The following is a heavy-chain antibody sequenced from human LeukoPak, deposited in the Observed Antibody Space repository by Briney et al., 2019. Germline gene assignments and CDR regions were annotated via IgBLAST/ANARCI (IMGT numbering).Heavy chain of an antibody. CDR2: ISAYNGNT. Sequence: VKVSSKAYGYTFTSYGISWVRQAPLQGLEWRGCISAYNGNTDYAKKRKGRVTMTTDTSTSTAYMELRSLRSDDTAVYYCARDLTTVTTYYYYMDVWGKGTTVTVSS. CDR3: ARDLTTVTTYYYYMDV. V-gene: IGHV1-18*01. CDR1: GYTFTSYG. J-gene: IGHJ6*03. D-gene: IGHD4-17*01.